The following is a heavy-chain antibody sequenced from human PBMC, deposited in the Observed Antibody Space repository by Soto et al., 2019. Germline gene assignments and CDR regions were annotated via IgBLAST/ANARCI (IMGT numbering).Heavy chain of an antibody. J-gene: IGHJ6*03. V-gene: IGHV3-23*01. CDR1: GFTFSSYA. CDR3: AKDPKRKWFGGYMDV. Sequence: EVQLLESGGGLVQPGGSLRLSCAASGFTFSSYAMSWVRQAPGKGLEWVSAISGSGGSTYYADSVKGRFTISRDNSKNTMDLQMTSLRAEDTAVYDCAKDPKRKWFGGYMDVWGKGTTVTVSS. D-gene: IGHD3-10*01. CDR2: ISGSGGST.